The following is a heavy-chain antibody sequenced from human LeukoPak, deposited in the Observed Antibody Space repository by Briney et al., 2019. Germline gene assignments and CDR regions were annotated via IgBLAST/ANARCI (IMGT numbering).Heavy chain of an antibody. CDR1: GFTFDDYA. CDR2: ISWNSGSI. Sequence: GRSLRLSCAASGFTFDDYAMHWVRQAPGKGLEWVSGISWNSGSIGYADSVKGRFTISRDNAKNSLYLQMNSLRAEDTALYYCAKDLGPLVSGSSGFDYWGQGTQVTVSS. V-gene: IGHV3-9*01. CDR3: AKDLGPLVSGSSGFDY. D-gene: IGHD2-15*01. J-gene: IGHJ4*02.